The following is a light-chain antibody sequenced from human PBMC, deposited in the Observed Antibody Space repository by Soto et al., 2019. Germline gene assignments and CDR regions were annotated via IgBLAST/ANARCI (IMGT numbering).Light chain of an antibody. CDR2: EVS. CDR1: SSDVGGYYY. J-gene: IGLJ1*01. V-gene: IGLV2-8*01. CDR3: QVWDTNSDHYV. Sequence: QSALTQPPSASGSPGQSVTISCTGTSSDVGGYYYVSWYQQHPGKAPKLMIYEVSKRPSGVPDRFSGSNSGNTATLTISRVEAGDEADYYCQVWDTNSDHYVFGTGTKLTVL.